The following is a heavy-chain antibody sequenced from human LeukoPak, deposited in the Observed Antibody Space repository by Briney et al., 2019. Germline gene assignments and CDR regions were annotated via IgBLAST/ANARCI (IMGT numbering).Heavy chain of an antibody. J-gene: IGHJ5*01. D-gene: IGHD6-13*01. CDR3: VRFVSAATAGRSTGFDS. CDR1: GFTFSDYY. CDR2: ISDSSNTI. V-gene: IGHV3-11*01. Sequence: GGSLTLSCAASGFTFSDYYMSWIRQAPGKGLEWVSYISDSSNTIYYAEPVKGRFAISRANAKNSLYLQMNSLRAEDTAVYYCVRFVSAATAGRSTGFDSWGQGTLVTVSS.